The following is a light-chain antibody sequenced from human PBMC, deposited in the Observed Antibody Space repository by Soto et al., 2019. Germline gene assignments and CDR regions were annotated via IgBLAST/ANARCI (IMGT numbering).Light chain of an antibody. Sequence: ESVLTQSRGTLSLSPGERATLSCRASQTFSNSFLSWFQQIPGQAPRLLIYGASMRATGIPDRFSGSGSGTDFTLTISRLEPEDFAVYYCQQCGSSSTFGQGTRLENK. V-gene: IGKV3-20*01. CDR3: QQCGSSST. CDR1: QTFSNSF. CDR2: GAS. J-gene: IGKJ5*01.